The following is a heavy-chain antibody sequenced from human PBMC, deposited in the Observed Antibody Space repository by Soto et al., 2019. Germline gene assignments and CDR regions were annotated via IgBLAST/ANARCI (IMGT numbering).Heavy chain of an antibody. CDR3: TRDRSLRFLEWFDSRYYYGMDV. J-gene: IGHJ6*02. CDR2: INQDGSDK. V-gene: IGHV3-7*05. CDR1: GFTFSYYW. D-gene: IGHD3-3*01. Sequence: GGSLRLSCEASGFTFSYYWISWVRQAPGKGLEWVANINQDGSDKYYVDSVKGRFTISRDDSKSIAYLQMNSLKTEDTAVYYCTRDRSLRFLEWFDSRYYYGMDVWGQGTTVTVSS.